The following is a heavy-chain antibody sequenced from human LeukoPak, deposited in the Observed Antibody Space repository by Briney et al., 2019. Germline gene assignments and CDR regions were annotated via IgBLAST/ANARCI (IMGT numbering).Heavy chain of an antibody. CDR2: IYYSGST. J-gene: IGHJ4*02. D-gene: IGHD6-13*01. CDR1: GGSISTSAYY. Sequence: SETLSLTCIVSGGSISTSAYYWGWIRQPPGKGLEWIGSIYYSGSTYYNPSLKSRVTISVDTSKNQFSLKLSSVTAADTAVYYCARIAAAGTARFDYWGQGTLVTVSS. V-gene: IGHV4-39*01. CDR3: ARIAAAGTARFDY.